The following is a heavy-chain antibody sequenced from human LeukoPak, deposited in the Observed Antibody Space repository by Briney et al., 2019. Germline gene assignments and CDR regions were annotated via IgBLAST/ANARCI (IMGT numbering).Heavy chain of an antibody. J-gene: IGHJ2*01. CDR1: GYTFTSYG. D-gene: IGHD6-19*01. CDR2: ISGYNGDT. V-gene: IGHV1-18*01. Sequence: ASVKVSCKASGYTFTSYGISWVRQAPGQGLEWMGWISGYNGDTRYAQKFQGRVTMTTETSTSTAYLELWSLRSDDTAVYYCARDPSNTSGRFWYLDVWGRGTLVTVSA. CDR3: ARDPSNTSGRFWYLDV.